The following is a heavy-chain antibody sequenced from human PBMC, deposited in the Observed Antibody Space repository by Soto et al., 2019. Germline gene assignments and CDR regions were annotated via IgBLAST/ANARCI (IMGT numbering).Heavy chain of an antibody. D-gene: IGHD6-19*01. CDR2: IYPGDSET. V-gene: IGHV5-51*01. J-gene: IGHJ4*02. Sequence: PGESLKISCKGSGYSFTSFWIGWVRQMPGKGPEWLGIIYPGDSETRYSPSFQGQVTISADKSISTAYLQWNSLKASDTAIYYCTRQHPLDSSAWYNWGQGTQVT. CDR3: TRQHPLDSSAWYN. CDR1: GYSFTSFW.